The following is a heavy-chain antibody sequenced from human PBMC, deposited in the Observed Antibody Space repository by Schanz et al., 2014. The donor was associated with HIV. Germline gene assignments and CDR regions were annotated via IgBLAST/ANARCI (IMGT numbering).Heavy chain of an antibody. V-gene: IGHV3-72*01. J-gene: IGHJ6*02. CDR1: GFTFSDHY. D-gene: IGHD5-18*01. Sequence: EVQLVESGGGLVQPGGSLRLSCAASGFTFSDHYMDWVRQAPGKGLEWVGRIRNKANSYTTEYAASVTGRFTISRDDSKNSVYLQMNSLNIEDTAVYYCRGYRFYYGVDFWGQGTTVTVS. CDR2: IRNKANSYTT. CDR3: RGYRFYYGVDF.